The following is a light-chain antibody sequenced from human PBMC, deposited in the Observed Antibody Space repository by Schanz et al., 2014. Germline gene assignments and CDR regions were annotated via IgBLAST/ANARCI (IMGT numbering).Light chain of an antibody. CDR2: GAS. V-gene: IGKV3-20*01. Sequence: EIVLTQSPGTLSLSPGERAPLSCRASQSVSSSFLAWYQQKPGQAPRLLIYGASSRATGVPDRFSGSGSGTEFTLTISSLQSEDFAVYYCQQYNNWLWTFGQGTKVEIK. J-gene: IGKJ1*01. CDR1: QSVSSSF. CDR3: QQYNNWLWT.